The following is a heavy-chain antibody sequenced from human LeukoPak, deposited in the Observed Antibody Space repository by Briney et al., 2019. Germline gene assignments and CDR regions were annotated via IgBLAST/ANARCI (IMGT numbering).Heavy chain of an antibody. CDR2: INYSGDT. J-gene: IGHJ4*02. CDR3: ARIYAGGSFFDY. Sequence: SETLSLTCTVSGSSINNYYWSWIRQPPGKGLEWIGYINYSGDTNSNPSLESRVTISVDASRKQFSLRLNSVTAADTAVYFCARIYAGGSFFDYWGQGTLVTVSS. CDR1: GSSINNYY. D-gene: IGHD3-10*01. V-gene: IGHV4-59*08.